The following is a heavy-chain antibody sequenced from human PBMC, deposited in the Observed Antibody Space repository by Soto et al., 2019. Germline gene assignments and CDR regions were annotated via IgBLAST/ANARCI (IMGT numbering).Heavy chain of an antibody. CDR2: IYYSGST. CDR1: GGSISSGDYY. CDR3: AREFLGEGHTHDY. D-gene: IGHD3-16*01. V-gene: IGHV4-30-4*01. J-gene: IGHJ4*02. Sequence: PSETLSLTCTVSGGSISSGDYYWSWIRQPPGKGLEWIGYIYYSGSTYYNPSLKSRVTISVDTSKNQFSLKLSSVTAADTAVYYCAREFLGEGHTHDYWGQGTLVTVSS.